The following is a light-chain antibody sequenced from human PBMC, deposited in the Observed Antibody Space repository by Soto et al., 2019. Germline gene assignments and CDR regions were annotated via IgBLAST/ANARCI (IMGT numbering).Light chain of an antibody. CDR2: EVS. V-gene: IGLV2-14*01. CDR1: SSDVGGYDY. Sequence: QSALTQPASVSGSPGQSITISCTATSSDVGGYDYVSWYQQHPGKGPKLMIYEVSNRPSGVSNRFSGSKSGNTASLTISGLQAEDEAEYYCSSYTITNTVVFGGGTKLTV. CDR3: SSYTITNTVV. J-gene: IGLJ2*01.